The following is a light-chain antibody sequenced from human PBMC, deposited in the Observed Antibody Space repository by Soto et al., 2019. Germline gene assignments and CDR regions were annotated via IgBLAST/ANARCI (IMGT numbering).Light chain of an antibody. CDR2: DVS. CDR1: SSDVGAYNY. J-gene: IGLJ6*01. V-gene: IGLV2-11*01. CDR3: CSSAGSYNHV. Sequence: QSALTQPRSVSGSPGQSVTISCTGTSSDVGAYNYVSWYQQHPGKAPKVMLYDVSKRPSRVPDRFSGSKSGTTASLPLSGLQADDEADYDRCSSAGSYNHVLGSGTKLTVL.